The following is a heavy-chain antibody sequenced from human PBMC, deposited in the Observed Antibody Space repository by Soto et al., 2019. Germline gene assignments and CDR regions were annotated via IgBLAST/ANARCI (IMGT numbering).Heavy chain of an antibody. J-gene: IGHJ4*02. D-gene: IGHD3-10*02. CDR2: ISYDGSDI. CDR3: ASVRVADSSLDH. V-gene: IGHV3-30*03. CDR1: GFIFSNYG. Sequence: QVQLVESGGGVVQPGRSLRLSCVGSGFIFSNYGMHWVRQAPGKGLEWVAFISYDGSDILYADSVKGRFTISRDNSKSTIFLHMNRPTAEDTAIYFCASVRVADSSLDHWGQGTLVTVSS.